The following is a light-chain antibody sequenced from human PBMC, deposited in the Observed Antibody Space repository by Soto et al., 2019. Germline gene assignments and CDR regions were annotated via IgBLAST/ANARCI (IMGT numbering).Light chain of an antibody. CDR3: QQYNNWPLT. Sequence: MTQSHSSLSASLGDRFTITCRASQSISSLAWYQQKPGQAPRLLIHGASTRAPGIPARFSGSGSGTEFTLTISSLQSEDFALYYCQQYNNWPLTFGGGTKVDIK. J-gene: IGKJ4*01. CDR1: QSISS. V-gene: IGKV3-15*01. CDR2: GAS.